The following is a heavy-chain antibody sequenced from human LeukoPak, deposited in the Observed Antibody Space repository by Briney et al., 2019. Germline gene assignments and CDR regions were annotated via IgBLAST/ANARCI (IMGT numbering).Heavy chain of an antibody. V-gene: IGHV3-7*01. CDR3: ARDRYDSSGYADY. J-gene: IGHJ4*02. Sequence: PGGSLRLSCAASGFTFSSYWMSWVRQAPGKGLEWGANIKQDGSEKSYVDSVKGRFTISRDNAKNSLYLQMNSLRAEDTAVNYCARDRYDSSGYADYWGQGTLVTVSS. CDR2: IKQDGSEK. D-gene: IGHD3-22*01. CDR1: GFTFSSYW.